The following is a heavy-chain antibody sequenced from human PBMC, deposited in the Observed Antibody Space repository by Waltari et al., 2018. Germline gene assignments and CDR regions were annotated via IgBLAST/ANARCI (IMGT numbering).Heavy chain of an antibody. CDR3: AIGHPLGGYYYDSSGYYFDY. CDR1: GGSFSGYY. D-gene: IGHD3-22*01. CDR2: INHSGST. J-gene: IGHJ4*02. Sequence: QVQLQQWGAGLLKPSETLSLTCAVYGGSFSGYYWSWIRQPPGKGLEWIGEINHSGSTNYNPSLKSRVTISVDTSKNQFSLKLSSVTAADTAVYYCAIGHPLGGYYYDSSGYYFDYWGQGTLVTVSS. V-gene: IGHV4-34*01.